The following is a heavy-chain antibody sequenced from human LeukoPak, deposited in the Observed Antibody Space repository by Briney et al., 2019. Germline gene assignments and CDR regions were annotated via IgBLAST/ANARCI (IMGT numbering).Heavy chain of an antibody. Sequence: QPGGSLRLSCAASGFTFSSYEMNWVRQAPGKGLEWIANVNPDMSEKNYVESVKGRFTISRDKVKNSLYLQMNSLRGDDTAVYYCARDGLPVALDKWGQGTLVTVSS. V-gene: IGHV3-7*01. D-gene: IGHD2-2*01. CDR2: VNPDMSEK. CDR1: GFTFSSYE. CDR3: ARDGLPVALDK. J-gene: IGHJ4*02.